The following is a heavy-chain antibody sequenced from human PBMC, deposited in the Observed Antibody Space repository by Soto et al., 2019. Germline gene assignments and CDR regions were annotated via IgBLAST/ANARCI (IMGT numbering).Heavy chain of an antibody. Sequence: GESLKISCKGSGYSFTSYWNSWVRQMPGKGLEWMGRIDPSDSYTNYSPSFQGHVTISADKSISTAYLQWSSLKASDTAMYYCARSPSLTYYYDSSGYLAAFDIWGQGTMVTVSS. CDR2: IDPSDSYT. V-gene: IGHV5-10-1*01. D-gene: IGHD3-22*01. J-gene: IGHJ3*02. CDR3: ARSPSLTYYYDSSGYLAAFDI. CDR1: GYSFTSYW.